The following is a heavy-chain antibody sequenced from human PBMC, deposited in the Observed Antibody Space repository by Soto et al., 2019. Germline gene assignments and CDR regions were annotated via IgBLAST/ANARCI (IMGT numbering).Heavy chain of an antibody. Sequence: GGSLRLSCAASGFTVSSNYMSWVRQAPGKGLEWVSVIYSGGSTYYADSVKGRFTISRDNSKNTLYLQMNSLRAEDTAVYYCARDSYYYDSSGRDAFDIWGQGTMVTVSS. V-gene: IGHV3-53*01. CDR1: GFTVSSNY. J-gene: IGHJ3*02. D-gene: IGHD3-22*01. CDR3: ARDSYYYDSSGRDAFDI. CDR2: IYSGGST.